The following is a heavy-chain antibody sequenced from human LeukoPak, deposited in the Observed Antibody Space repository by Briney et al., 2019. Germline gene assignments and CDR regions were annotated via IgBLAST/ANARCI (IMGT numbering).Heavy chain of an antibody. CDR2: MGVSGDNV. V-gene: IGHV3-23*01. CDR1: GFAFSAYG. D-gene: IGHD4-17*01. J-gene: IGHJ3*02. CDR3: AKDPNGDYVGAFDT. Sequence: GGSLRLSCAASGFAFSAYGVSWVRQAPGKGLEWVSSMGVSGDNVHYADSVKGRFAISRDNSKNTLYLQMNSLRAEDAAVYYCAKDPNGDYVGAFDTWGQGTMVIVSS.